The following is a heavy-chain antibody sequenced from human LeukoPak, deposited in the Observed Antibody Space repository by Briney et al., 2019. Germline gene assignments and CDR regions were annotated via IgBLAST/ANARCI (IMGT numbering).Heavy chain of an antibody. V-gene: IGHV3-21*01. J-gene: IGHJ4*02. CDR3: ARGGGYYPLSF. CDR1: GFTFSSYT. D-gene: IGHD3-22*01. CDR2: ISSSSSLI. Sequence: GGSLRLSCAASGFTFSSYTMNWVRQAPGKGLEWVSSISSSSSLIYYADSLKGRFTISRDNAKNSLYLQMNSLRAEDTAVYYCARGGGYYPLSFWGQGTLVTVSS.